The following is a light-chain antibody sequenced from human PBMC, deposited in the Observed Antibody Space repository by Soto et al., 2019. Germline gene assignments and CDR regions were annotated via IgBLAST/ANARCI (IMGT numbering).Light chain of an antibody. CDR1: QSVSSSY. V-gene: IGKV3-20*01. CDR2: GAS. Sequence: ENVLTQSPGTLSLSPGGRATLSCRASQSVSSSYLAWYQQKPGQAPRLLIYGASSRATGIPDRFSGSGSGTDFTLTISRLEPEDFALYSCQQYGSSPRTFGQGTKLEIK. CDR3: QQYGSSPRT. J-gene: IGKJ2*01.